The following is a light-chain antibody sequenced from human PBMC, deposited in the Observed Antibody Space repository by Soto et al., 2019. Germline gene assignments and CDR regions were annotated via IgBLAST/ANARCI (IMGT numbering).Light chain of an antibody. V-gene: IGKV1-39*01. CDR1: QSISSX. J-gene: IGKJ4*01. CDR3: QQSYSTPPT. CDR2: AAS. Sequence: DIQMTQSPSSLSASVGDRVTITCRASQSISSXXXWYQQKPGKAPKLLIYAASSLQSGVPSRFSGSGSGTDFTLTISSLQPEDFATYYCQQSYSTPPTFGGGTKVEIK.